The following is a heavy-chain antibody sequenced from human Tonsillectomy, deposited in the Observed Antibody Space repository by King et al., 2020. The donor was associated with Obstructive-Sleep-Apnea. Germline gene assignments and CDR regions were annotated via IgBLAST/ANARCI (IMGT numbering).Heavy chain of an antibody. CDR2: IYHIVST. CDR1: GFSISSGYY. V-gene: IGHV4-38-2*02. D-gene: IGHD1-26*01. CDR3: ARTSGSYWVFDY. J-gene: IGHJ4*02. Sequence: VQLQESGPGLVKSSETLSLTCTVSGFSISSGYYWGWIRQPPGKGLEWIVGIYHIVSTYYNSSLKSRVTISVDTSKNQFSLKLRSVTAADTAMYYCARTSGSYWVFDYWGRGILVTVSS.